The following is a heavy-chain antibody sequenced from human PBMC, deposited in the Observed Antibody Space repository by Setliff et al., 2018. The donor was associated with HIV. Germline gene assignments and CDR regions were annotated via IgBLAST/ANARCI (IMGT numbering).Heavy chain of an antibody. CDR1: GGSINNGAYY. Sequence: SETLSLTCTVSGGSINNGAYYWSWIRQHPEKGLEWIGYTYYSGSSYYNPSLKTRVTMSIDTSKNQFFLNLTSVTVADTGVYFCARATESSYDLLTAFWFFDSWGQGTPVTVSS. CDR3: ARATESSYDLLTAFWFFDS. J-gene: IGHJ4*02. V-gene: IGHV4-31*03. D-gene: IGHD3-9*01. CDR2: TYYSGSS.